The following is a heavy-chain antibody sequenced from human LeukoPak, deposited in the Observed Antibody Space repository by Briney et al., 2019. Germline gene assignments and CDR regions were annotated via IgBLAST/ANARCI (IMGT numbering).Heavy chain of an antibody. CDR2: IYYSGST. V-gene: IGHV4-39*01. J-gene: IGHJ4*02. CDR3: ARVGIAARNFDY. D-gene: IGHD6-6*01. CDR1: GGSTSSYY. Sequence: SETLSLTCSVSGGSTSSYYWSWIRQPPGKGLEWIGSIYYSGSTYYNPSLKSRVTISVDTSKNQFSLKLSSVTAADTAVYYCARVGIAARNFDYWGQGTLVTVSS.